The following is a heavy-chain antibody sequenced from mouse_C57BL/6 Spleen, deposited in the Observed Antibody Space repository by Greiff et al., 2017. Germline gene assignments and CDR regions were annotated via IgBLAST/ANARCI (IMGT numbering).Heavy chain of an antibody. V-gene: IGHV1-69*01. CDR3: ARIIAPGWYFDV. CDR1: GYTFTSYW. J-gene: IGHJ1*03. CDR2: IDPSDSYT. Sequence: QVQLQQPGAELVMPGASVKLSCKASGYTFTSYWMHWVKQRPGQGLEWIGEIDPSDSYTYYNQKFKGKSTLTVDKSSSTAYMQLSSLTSEDSAVYYCARIIAPGWYFDVWGTGTTVTVSS. D-gene: IGHD1-1*01.